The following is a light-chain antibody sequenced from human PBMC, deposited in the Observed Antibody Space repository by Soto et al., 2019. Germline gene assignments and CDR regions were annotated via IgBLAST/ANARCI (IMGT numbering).Light chain of an antibody. Sequence: DIQMTQSPSTLFASVGDTVTFTCRASQSISSWLAWYQHKPGKAPKLRIYKASSLESGVPSRFSGRGSGTEFTLTISSLQPDDFAIYYCQQYDTNRTFGQGTKVEIK. V-gene: IGKV1-5*03. CDR1: QSISSW. J-gene: IGKJ1*01. CDR2: KAS. CDR3: QQYDTNRT.